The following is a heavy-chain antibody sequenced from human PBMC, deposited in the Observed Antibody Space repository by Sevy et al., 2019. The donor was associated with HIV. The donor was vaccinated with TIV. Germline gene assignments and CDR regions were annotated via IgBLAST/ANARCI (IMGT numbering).Heavy chain of an antibody. CDR1: SGSISSSTYY. CDR2: IFYSGSP. CDR3: ASHNYSDRSGYYYPVWFDY. Sequence: SETLSLTCTVSSGSISSSTYYWAWIRQPPGKGLEWIGSIFYSGSPYYNPSLQSRFTISVDTSKNQFSLRLGSVTAAAPAVYYGASHNYSDRSGYYYPVWFDYWGRGTLVTVSS. D-gene: IGHD3-22*01. V-gene: IGHV4-39*01. J-gene: IGHJ4*02.